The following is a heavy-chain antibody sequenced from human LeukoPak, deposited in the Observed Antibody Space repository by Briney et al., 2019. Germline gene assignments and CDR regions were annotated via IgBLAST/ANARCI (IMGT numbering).Heavy chain of an antibody. CDR2: ISSSGSTI. V-gene: IGHV3-48*03. D-gene: IGHD3-16*01. CDR1: GFTFSSYE. CDR3: AREETSLVSFYYYYGMDV. J-gene: IGHJ6*02. Sequence: GGSLRLSCAASGFTFSSYEMNWVRQAPGKGLEWVSYISSSGSTIYYADSVKGRFTISRDNAKNSLYLQMNSLRAEDTAVYYCAREETSLVSFYYYYGMDVWGQGTTVTVSS.